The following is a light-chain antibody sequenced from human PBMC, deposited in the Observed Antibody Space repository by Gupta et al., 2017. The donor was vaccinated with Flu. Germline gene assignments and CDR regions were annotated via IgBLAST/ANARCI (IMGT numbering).Light chain of an antibody. Sequence: GDRVTITCRSSQSIDLWLAWYQQTPGKPPKLLIYESSALYSGVPSRFSGSASGTEFTLTISSLQPEDFVTYYCQQYKTPLHTFGQGTKLETK. CDR3: QQYKTPLHT. CDR1: QSIDLW. J-gene: IGKJ2*01. CDR2: ESS. V-gene: IGKV1-5*03.